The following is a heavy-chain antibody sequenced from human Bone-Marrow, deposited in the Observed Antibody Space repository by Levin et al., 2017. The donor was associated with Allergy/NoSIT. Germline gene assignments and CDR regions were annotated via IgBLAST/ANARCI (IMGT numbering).Heavy chain of an antibody. CDR3: ARVLAGFDGSAMAYDY. Sequence: SQTLSLTCTVPGASIRSGAYYWSWVRQPPGQGLEWIGYIYYNGSTYFNPSLKSRVSISVDTSKNQFSLKLSSVTAADTADYYCARVLAGFDGSAMAYDYWGRGSLVTVSS. J-gene: IGHJ4*02. CDR2: IYYNGST. V-gene: IGHV4-31*03. CDR1: GASIRSGAYY. D-gene: IGHD3-10*01.